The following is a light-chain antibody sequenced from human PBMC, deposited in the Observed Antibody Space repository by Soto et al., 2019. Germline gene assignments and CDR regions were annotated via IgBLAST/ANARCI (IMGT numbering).Light chain of an antibody. CDR3: QQRSYWPRT. CDR2: AAS. Sequence: TQSPATLSVSPGERATLSCRASQSVSSNLAWYQQKPGQAPRLLIYAASNRATGIPARFSGSGSGTDFTLTISSLEPEDFAVYYCQQRSYWPRTFGQGTKVDIK. V-gene: IGKV3-11*01. J-gene: IGKJ1*01. CDR1: QSVSSN.